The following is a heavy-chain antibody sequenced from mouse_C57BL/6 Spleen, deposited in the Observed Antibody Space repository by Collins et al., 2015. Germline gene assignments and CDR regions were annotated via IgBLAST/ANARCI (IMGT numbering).Heavy chain of an antibody. CDR3: ASDGFYKDYFDY. V-gene: IGHV1-4*01. D-gene: IGHD2-3*01. J-gene: IGHJ2*01. CDR1: GYTFTSYT. Sequence: QVQLQQSGAELARPGASVKMSCKASGYTFTSYTMHWVKQRPGQGLEWIGYINPSSDYTKYNQKFKDKATLTADKSPSTAYMQLSSLTSEDSAVYYCASDGFYKDYFDYWGQGTTLTVSS. CDR2: INPSSDYT.